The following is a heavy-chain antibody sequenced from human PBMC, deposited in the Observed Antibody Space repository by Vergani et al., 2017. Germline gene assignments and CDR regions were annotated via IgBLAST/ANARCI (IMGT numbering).Heavy chain of an antibody. CDR1: GGTFSSYA. J-gene: IGHJ3*02. V-gene: IGHV1-69*17. CDR2: IIPIFGIA. D-gene: IGHD3-3*01. Sequence: QVQLVQSGAEVKKPGSSVKVSCKASGGTFSSYAISWVRQAPGQGLEWMGGIIPIFGIANYAQKFQGRVTITADKSTSTAYMELSSLRSEDTAVYYCARAPRGYYDFWSGSPDAFDIWGQGTMVTVSS. CDR3: ARAPRGYYDFWSGSPDAFDI.